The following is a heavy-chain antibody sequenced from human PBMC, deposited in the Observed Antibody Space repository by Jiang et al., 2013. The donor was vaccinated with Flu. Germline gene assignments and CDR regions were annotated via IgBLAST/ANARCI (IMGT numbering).Heavy chain of an antibody. CDR3: ARESVIGGEMATIYSSPYYYYYYGMDV. D-gene: IGHD5-24*01. J-gene: IGHJ6*02. CDR2: INTNTGNP. V-gene: IGHV7-4-1*01. Sequence: QSGSELKKPGASVKVSCKASGYTFTSYAMNWVRQAPGQGLEWMGWINTNTGNPTYAQGFTGRFVFSLDTSVSTAYLQICSLKAEDTAVYYCARESVIGGEMATIYSSPYYYYYYGMDVWGQGTTVTVSS. CDR1: GYTFTSYA.